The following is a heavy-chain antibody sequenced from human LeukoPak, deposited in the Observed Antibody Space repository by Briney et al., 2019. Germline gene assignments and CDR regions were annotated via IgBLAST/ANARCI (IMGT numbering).Heavy chain of an antibody. V-gene: IGHV3-30-3*01. CDR3: ARDWGRRYSSGWYGDFDY. CDR1: GFTFSNYD. J-gene: IGHJ4*02. CDR2: ISYDGSDK. Sequence: AGRSLRLSCAASGFTFSNYDMHWVRQAPGKGLEWVAVISYDGSDKYYADSVKGRFTISRDNSKNTLYLQMNSLRPEDTAVYYCARDWGRRYSSGWYGDFDYWGQGTLVTVSS. D-gene: IGHD6-19*01.